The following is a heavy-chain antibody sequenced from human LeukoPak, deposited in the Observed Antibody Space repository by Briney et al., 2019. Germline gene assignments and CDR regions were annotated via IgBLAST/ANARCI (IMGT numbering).Heavy chain of an antibody. V-gene: IGHV1-2*02. CDR3: ARDGGLDF. D-gene: IGHD2-15*01. Sequence: GASVKVSCKASGYTFSAYYIHWLRQAPGQGLEWIGWINVNSGDTNSAPNFQGRVTLTRDMSSNTAYMEVTKLTLDDTAVFYCARDGGLDFWGQGTLVTVSS. CDR1: GYTFSAYY. J-gene: IGHJ4*02. CDR2: INVNSGDT.